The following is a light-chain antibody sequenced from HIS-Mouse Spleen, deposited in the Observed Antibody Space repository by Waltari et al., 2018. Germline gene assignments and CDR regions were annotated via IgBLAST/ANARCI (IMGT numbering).Light chain of an antibody. CDR2: EGS. CDR3: CSYAGSSTFVV. V-gene: IGLV2-23*01. Sequence: QSALTQPASVSGSPGPSITISCTGTTSYVGGYNLVSWYQQHPGKAPKLMMYEGSKRPSGVSNRFSGSKSGNTASLTISGLQAEDEADYYCCSYAGSSTFVVFGGGTKLTVL. CDR1: TSYVGGYNL. J-gene: IGLJ2*01.